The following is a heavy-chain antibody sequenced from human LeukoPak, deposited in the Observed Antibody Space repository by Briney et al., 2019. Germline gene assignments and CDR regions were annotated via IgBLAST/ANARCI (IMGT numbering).Heavy chain of an antibody. V-gene: IGHV3-48*03. J-gene: IGHJ6*03. D-gene: IGHD6-13*01. Sequence: GGSLRLSCAASGFTFSSYEMNWVRQAPGKGLEWVSYISSSGSTIYYADSVKGRFTISRDNAKNSLYLQMNSLRAEDTAVYYCARVSTEDYYMDVWGKGTTVTVSS. CDR3: ARVSTEDYYMDV. CDR1: GFTFSSYE. CDR2: ISSSGSTI.